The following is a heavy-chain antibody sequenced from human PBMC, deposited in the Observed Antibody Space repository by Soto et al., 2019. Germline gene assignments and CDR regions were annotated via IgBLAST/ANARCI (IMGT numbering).Heavy chain of an antibody. CDR1: GYTFTGYY. Sequence: QVQLVQSGAEVKKPGASVKVSCKASGYTFTGYYMHWVRQAPGQGLEWMGWINPNSGGTNYAQKFQGRVTMTRDTSISTAYMELSSLRSDDTAVYYCAREMCSGGSCYGAFDIWGQGTMVTVSS. D-gene: IGHD2-15*01. CDR3: AREMCSGGSCYGAFDI. CDR2: INPNSGGT. V-gene: IGHV1-2*02. J-gene: IGHJ3*02.